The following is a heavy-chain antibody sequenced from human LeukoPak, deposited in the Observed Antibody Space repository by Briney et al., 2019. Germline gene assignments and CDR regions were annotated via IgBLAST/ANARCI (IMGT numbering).Heavy chain of an antibody. J-gene: IGHJ5*02. Sequence: SETLSLTCTVSGGSISSSSYYWGWIRQPPGKGLEWIGSIYYSGSTYYNPSLKSRVTISVDTSKNQFSLKLSSVTAADTAVYYCARNTYYYEPRHPFDPWGQGTLVTVSS. V-gene: IGHV4-39*01. D-gene: IGHD3-22*01. CDR1: GGSISSSSYY. CDR2: IYYSGST. CDR3: ARNTYYYEPRHPFDP.